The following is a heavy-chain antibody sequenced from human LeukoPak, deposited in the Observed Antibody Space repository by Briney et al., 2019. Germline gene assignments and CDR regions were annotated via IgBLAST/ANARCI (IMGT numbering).Heavy chain of an antibody. CDR2: TYHKSKWYN. CDR1: GDSVSRSTAA. J-gene: IGHJ5*02. CDR3: ARGTHVAGTCCYAWFVP. Sequence: QTLSLTCAVSGDSVSRSTAAWNWTRHSPSRGLEWLGRTYHKSKWYNEYAISMKSRITLNPDTSRNQFSLQLNSVTPEDTAVYYCARGTHVAGTCCYAWFVPWVQGTLVGVSS. D-gene: IGHD2-2*01. V-gene: IGHV6-1*01.